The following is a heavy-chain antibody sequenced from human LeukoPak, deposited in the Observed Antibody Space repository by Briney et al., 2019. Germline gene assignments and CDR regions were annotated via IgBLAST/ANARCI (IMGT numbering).Heavy chain of an antibody. CDR3: ATDSGGYSSGWYSNDY. J-gene: IGHJ4*02. Sequence: ASVKVSCKGSGYTLTELSMHWVRQAPGKGLEWMGGFDPEDGETIYAQKFQGRVTMTEDTSTDTAYMELSSLRSEDTAVYYCATDSGGYSSGWYSNDYWGQGTLVTVSS. V-gene: IGHV1-24*01. CDR2: FDPEDGET. D-gene: IGHD6-19*01. CDR1: GYTLTELS.